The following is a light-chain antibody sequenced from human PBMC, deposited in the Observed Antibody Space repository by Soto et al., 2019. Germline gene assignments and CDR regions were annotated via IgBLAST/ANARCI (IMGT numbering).Light chain of an antibody. CDR1: QSVRNNS. Sequence: TVLTQSPGTLSLSPGLRATLSCRASQSVRNNSLAWYQHQPGQSPRLLIFGASSRATGIPDRFGGSGSGTDFTLSISRLEPEDSAVYICHHYGYGVDTFGRGTKLEIK. CDR2: GAS. CDR3: HHYGYGVDT. V-gene: IGKV3-20*01. J-gene: IGKJ2*01.